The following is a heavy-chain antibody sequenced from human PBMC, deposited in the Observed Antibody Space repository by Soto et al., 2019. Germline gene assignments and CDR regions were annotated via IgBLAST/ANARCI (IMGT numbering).Heavy chain of an antibody. J-gene: IGHJ5*02. D-gene: IGHD5-18*01. Sequence: SEALSLTCTVSGGSVSSGSYYWSWIQQPPGKGLEWIGYIYSSGSTNYNPSLKSRVTIAVDTSKNQFSLKLSSVTAADTAVYYCARGNSLGYLMYSVPWGQGTPVTSPQ. V-gene: IGHV4-61*01. CDR1: GGSVSSGSYY. CDR2: IYSSGST. CDR3: ARGNSLGYLMYSVP.